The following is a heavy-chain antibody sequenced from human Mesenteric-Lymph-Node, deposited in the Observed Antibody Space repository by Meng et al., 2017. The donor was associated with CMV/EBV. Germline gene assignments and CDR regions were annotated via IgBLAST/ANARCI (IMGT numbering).Heavy chain of an antibody. CDR3: ASSCSSTSCYPYYGMDV. J-gene: IGHJ6*02. V-gene: IGHV1-18*01. CDR2: ISAYNGNT. CDR1: GFTFSIYA. D-gene: IGHD2-2*01. Sequence: GESLKISCAASGFTFSIYAMSWVRQAPGQGLEWMGWISAYNGNTNYAQKLQGRVTLTTDTSTTTAYMELRSLRSDDTAVYYCASSCSSTSCYPYYGMDVWGQGTTVTVSS.